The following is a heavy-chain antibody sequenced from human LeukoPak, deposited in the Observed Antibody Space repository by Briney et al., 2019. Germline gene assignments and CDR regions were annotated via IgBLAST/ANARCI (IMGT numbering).Heavy chain of an antibody. D-gene: IGHD4-11*01. CDR1: GASISRGPHY. V-gene: IGHV4-61*02. Sequence: KPSETLSLTCTVSGASISRGPHYWSWIRQPAGKGLEWIGRIYSSGSTNYNPSLESRVTISADTSKNQFSLTLHSVTAADTAVYYCARDAYSPDVFDMWGQGTMVTVSS. J-gene: IGHJ3*02. CDR3: ARDAYSPDVFDM. CDR2: IYSSGST.